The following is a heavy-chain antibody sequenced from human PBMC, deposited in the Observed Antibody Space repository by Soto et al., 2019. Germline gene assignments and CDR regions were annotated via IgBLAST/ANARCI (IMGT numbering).Heavy chain of an antibody. CDR2: IYYSGST. D-gene: IGHD2-15*01. CDR1: GGSISSGGYY. CDR3: ARTMVVAAVAAFDI. V-gene: IGHV4-31*03. Sequence: SETLSLTCTVSGGSISSGGYYWSWIRQHPGKGLEWIGYIYYSGSTYYNPSLKSRVTISVDTSKNQFSLKLSSVTAADTAVYYCARTMVVAAVAAFDIWGQGTMVTVSS. J-gene: IGHJ3*02.